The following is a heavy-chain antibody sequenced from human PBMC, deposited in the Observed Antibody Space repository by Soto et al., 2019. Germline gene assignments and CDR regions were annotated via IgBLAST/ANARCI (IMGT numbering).Heavy chain of an antibody. CDR3: ARNGDCTSGICYVGWFDP. CDR2: ISHYGNT. CDR1: GGSMRNDDW. Sequence: QVQLQESGPGLVEPSGTLSLTCGVSGGSMRNDDWCSWVRQTPGKGLEWIGEISHYGNTNYNPSLKSRVNMSIDTSKNQFSLKVRSLTAADTAMYYCARNGDCTSGICYVGWFDPWGQGTLVSVSS. J-gene: IGHJ5*02. V-gene: IGHV4-4*02. D-gene: IGHD2-2*01.